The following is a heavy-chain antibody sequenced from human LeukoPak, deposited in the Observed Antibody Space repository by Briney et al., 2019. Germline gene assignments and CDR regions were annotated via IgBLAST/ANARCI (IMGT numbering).Heavy chain of an antibody. J-gene: IGHJ4*02. V-gene: IGHV1-46*01. CDR3: ARDLKRSGWSY. Sequence: ASVKVSCKASGYTFTSYYVHWVRQAPGQGLEWMGIINPSTGSTSYAQKFQGRVTMTRDTSTSTVYMELSSLRSEDTAVYYCARDLKRSGWSYWGQGTLVTVSS. D-gene: IGHD6-19*01. CDR1: GYTFTSYY. CDR2: INPSTGST.